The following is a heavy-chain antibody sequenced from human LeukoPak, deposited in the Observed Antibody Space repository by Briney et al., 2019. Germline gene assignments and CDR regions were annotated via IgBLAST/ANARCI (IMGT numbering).Heavy chain of an antibody. Sequence: ASVKVSCKASGYTFTSYGTSWVRQAPGQGLEWMGWISAYNGNTNYAQKLQGRVTMTTDTSTSTAYMELRSLRSDDTAVYYCARDFSSTSCYDYWGQGTLVTVSS. CDR3: ARDFSSTSCYDY. CDR2: ISAYNGNT. D-gene: IGHD2-2*01. V-gene: IGHV1-18*01. CDR1: GYTFTSYG. J-gene: IGHJ4*02.